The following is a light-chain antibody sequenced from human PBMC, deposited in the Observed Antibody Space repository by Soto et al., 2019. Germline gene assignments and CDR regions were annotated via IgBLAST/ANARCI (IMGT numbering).Light chain of an antibody. CDR3: QQSATTPWT. V-gene: IGKV1-39*01. Sequence: DLQMTQSPSSLSASVGDRVTITCRASQSISRYLNWYRQKPGKAPNLLIYAASSLQSGVPSRFSGSGSGTDFTLTISSLQPEDFATYYCQQSATTPWTFGQGTKVEIK. J-gene: IGKJ1*01. CDR2: AAS. CDR1: QSISRY.